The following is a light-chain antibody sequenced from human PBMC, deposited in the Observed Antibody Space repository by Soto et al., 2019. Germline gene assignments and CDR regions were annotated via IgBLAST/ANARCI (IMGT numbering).Light chain of an antibody. CDR1: QTISVY. V-gene: IGKV1-39*01. J-gene: IGKJ5*01. CDR2: TAS. Sequence: DIQMTQSPSSLSAAVGDTVIITCRASQTISVYLNWYQKIAGKAPKLLIYTASTLQTGVPSRFSGSVSGTDFTLTTSSLQTDDFAVYDGQQYKNWPPITFCQGTRLENK. CDR3: QQYKNWPPIT.